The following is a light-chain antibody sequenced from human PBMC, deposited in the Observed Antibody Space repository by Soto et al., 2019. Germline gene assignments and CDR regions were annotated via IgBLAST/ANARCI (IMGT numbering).Light chain of an antibody. CDR2: ANH. J-gene: IGLJ2*01. V-gene: IGLV1-44*01. CDR1: SSNIGSNT. Sequence: QSVLTQPPSASETPGQTVTISCSGSSSNIGSNTVNWYQQVPGTAPKLLMYANHYRPSGVPDRFSGSKSGTSGSRASSGLQSEDEGDDFCAVWDDSRNGVVFGGGTKLTAL. CDR3: AVWDDSRNGVV.